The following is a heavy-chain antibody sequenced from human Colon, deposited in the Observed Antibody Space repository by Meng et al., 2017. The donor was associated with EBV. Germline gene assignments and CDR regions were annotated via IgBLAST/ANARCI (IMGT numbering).Heavy chain of an antibody. CDR1: GGSISSGGYY. CDR3: ARGPSRWLQFSFDY. D-gene: IGHD5-24*01. J-gene: IGHJ4*02. Sequence: VQRPYAAPSLVNPAQSLSLTRHVSGGSISSGGYYWSWIRQHPGKGLEWIGYIYYSGSTYYNPSLKSRVTISIDTSKNQFSLKLSSVTAADTAVYYCARGPSRWLQFSFDYWGQGTLVTVSS. CDR2: IYYSGST. V-gene: IGHV4-31*03.